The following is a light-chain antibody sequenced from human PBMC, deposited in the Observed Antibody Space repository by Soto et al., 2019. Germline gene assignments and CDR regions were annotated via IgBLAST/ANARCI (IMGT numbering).Light chain of an antibody. Sequence: QSALTQPRSVSGSPGQSVTLSCTGTRNDVGGYNYVSWYQQYPGKAPTLMIYDVGKRPSGVPDRFSGSKSGNTASLIISGLQAEDEADYYCCSYAGSYSLVFGGGTKLTVL. CDR2: DVG. CDR1: RNDVGGYNY. J-gene: IGLJ2*01. CDR3: CSYAGSYSLV. V-gene: IGLV2-11*01.